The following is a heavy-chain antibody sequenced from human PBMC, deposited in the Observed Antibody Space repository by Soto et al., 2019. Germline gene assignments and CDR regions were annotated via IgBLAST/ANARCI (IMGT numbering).Heavy chain of an antibody. CDR3: ARILFGRSVAGGYFYMDV. CDR2: IFSNDEK. CDR1: GFSLSNGKVG. V-gene: IGHV2-26*01. J-gene: IGHJ6*03. D-gene: IGHD6-19*01. Sequence: HVTLKASGPVLVKPTEALTLTCTVSGFSLSNGKVGVSWIRQPPGKALEWLAHIFSNDEKSYRTSLKSRLTTSEDTSKSQVVLTMTNVDPVDTATYYCARILFGRSVAGGYFYMDVWGKGTTVTVSS.